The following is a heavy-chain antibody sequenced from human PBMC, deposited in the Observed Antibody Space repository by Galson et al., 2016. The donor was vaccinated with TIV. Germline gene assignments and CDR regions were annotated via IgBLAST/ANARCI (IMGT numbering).Heavy chain of an antibody. J-gene: IGHJ6*02. CDR2: ISGSGGST. CDR1: GFTFSSYA. V-gene: IGHV3-23*01. D-gene: IGHD3-22*01. Sequence: SLRLSCAASGFTFSSYAMSWVRQAPGKGLEWVSAISGSGGSTNYADSVKGRFTISRDNSKNTLYLQMNSLRAEDTAVYYCAKDRYDSSGYHPGYYYGMDVWGQGTTVTVSS. CDR3: AKDRYDSSGYHPGYYYGMDV.